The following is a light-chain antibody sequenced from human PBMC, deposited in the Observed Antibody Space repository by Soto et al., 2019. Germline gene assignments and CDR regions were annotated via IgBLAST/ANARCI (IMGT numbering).Light chain of an antibody. CDR1: HSLSTY. J-gene: IGKJ1*01. Sequence: EIVLTQSPGTLSLSPGERVTLSCRATHSLSTYLAWYQQIPGQAPRLLMYGVSSRATGIPDRFSGSGSGTDFTLTIDRLEPEDFAVYYCQQYGSSPWTFGQGTKVEIK. CDR3: QQYGSSPWT. V-gene: IGKV3-20*01. CDR2: GVS.